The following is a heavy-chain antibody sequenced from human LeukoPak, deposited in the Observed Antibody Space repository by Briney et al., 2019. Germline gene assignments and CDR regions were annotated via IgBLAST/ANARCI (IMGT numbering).Heavy chain of an antibody. Sequence: PGGSLGLSCAVSGFTLRSYSMNWVRQAAGEGLEWVSSISSSSSYIYYAGSVKGRFTISRENSLYLQMNSPRAEDTAVYYCAASLRYGSGSYYFDYWGQGTLVTVSS. CDR2: ISSSSSYI. V-gene: IGHV3-21*01. J-gene: IGHJ4*02. D-gene: IGHD3-10*01. CDR3: AASLRYGSGSYYFDY. CDR1: GFTLRSYS.